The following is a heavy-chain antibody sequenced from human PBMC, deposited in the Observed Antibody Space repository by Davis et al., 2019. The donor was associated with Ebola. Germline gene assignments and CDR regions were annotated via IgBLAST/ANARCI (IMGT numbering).Heavy chain of an antibody. V-gene: IGHV3-7*01. D-gene: IGHD3-10*01. CDR2: IKQDGSEK. J-gene: IGHJ4*02. CDR1: GFTFSSYW. Sequence: GESLKISCAASGFTFSSYWMTWVRQAPGKGLEWVANIKQDGSEKYYVDSVKGRFTISRDNAKNSLYLQMGSLRAEDMAVYYCASLYGSGSAIWGQGTLVTVSS. CDR3: ASLYGSGSAI.